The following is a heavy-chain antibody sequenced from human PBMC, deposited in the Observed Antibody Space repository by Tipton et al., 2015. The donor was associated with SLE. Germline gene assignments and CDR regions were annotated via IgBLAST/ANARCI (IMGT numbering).Heavy chain of an antibody. Sequence: TLSLTCAVYGGSFSGYYWTWIRQPPGKGLEWIGEINHGGSTNYNPSLKSQVTMSVDTSKNQFSLKLSSVTAADTAVYYCARGPPRLVWYYFDYWGQGTLVTVSS. D-gene: IGHD3-16*01. CDR2: INHGGST. J-gene: IGHJ4*02. CDR1: GGSFSGYY. CDR3: ARGPPRLVWYYFDY. V-gene: IGHV4-34*01.